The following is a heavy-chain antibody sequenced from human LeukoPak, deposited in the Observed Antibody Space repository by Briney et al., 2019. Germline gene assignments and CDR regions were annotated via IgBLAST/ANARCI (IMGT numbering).Heavy chain of an antibody. D-gene: IGHD3-10*01. J-gene: IGHJ4*02. Sequence: SETLSLTCAVYGGSFSGYYWSWIRQPPGKGLEWIGEINHSGSTNYNPSLRSRLTLSIDTSKNQFSLKLTSVTAADTAVYYCARGSWFVGLIDYWGQGTLVTVSS. CDR2: INHSGST. CDR3: ARGSWFVGLIDY. CDR1: GGSFSGYY. V-gene: IGHV4-34*01.